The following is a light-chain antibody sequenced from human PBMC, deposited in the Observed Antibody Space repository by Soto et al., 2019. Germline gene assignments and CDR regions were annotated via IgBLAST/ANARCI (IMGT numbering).Light chain of an antibody. CDR2: GAS. Sequence: EIVMTQSPATLSVSPGERATLSCRASQSISDNLAWYQQRPGQSLRLLIYGASSRATGIPARFSGSGSGTEFSLTINSLQSEDFAVYYCQQYHNWPPYTFGQGTKVDIK. V-gene: IGKV3-15*01. J-gene: IGKJ2*01. CDR3: QQYHNWPPYT. CDR1: QSISDN.